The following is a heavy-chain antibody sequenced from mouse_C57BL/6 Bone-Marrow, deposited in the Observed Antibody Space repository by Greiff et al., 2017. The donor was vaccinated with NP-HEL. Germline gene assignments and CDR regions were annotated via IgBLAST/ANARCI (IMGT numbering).Heavy chain of an antibody. D-gene: IGHD2-1*01. CDR1: GFTFSSYA. CDR3: ARDQNYGKNAMDY. J-gene: IGHJ4*01. Sequence: VQLKESGGGLVKPGGSLKLSCAASGFTFSSYAMSWVRQTPEKRLEWVATISDGGSYTYYPDNVKGRFTISRDNAKNNLYLQMSHLKSEDTAMYYCARDQNYGKNAMDYWGQGTSVTVSS. CDR2: ISDGGSYT. V-gene: IGHV5-4*01.